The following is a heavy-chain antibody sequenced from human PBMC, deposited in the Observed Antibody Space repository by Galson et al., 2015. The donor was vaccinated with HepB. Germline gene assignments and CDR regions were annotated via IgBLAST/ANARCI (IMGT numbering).Heavy chain of an antibody. CDR3: ARSLRGYSYGAGDYFDY. V-gene: IGHV3-21*06. Sequence: SLRLSCAGSGFTFSSYSMNWVRQAPGKGLEWVSSISSSSTYIYYADSVRGRFTISRDNAKNSLYLQMNSLRPEDTALYFCARSLRGYSYGAGDYFDYWGRGTLVTVSS. J-gene: IGHJ4*02. D-gene: IGHD5-18*01. CDR1: GFTFSSYS. CDR2: ISSSSTYI.